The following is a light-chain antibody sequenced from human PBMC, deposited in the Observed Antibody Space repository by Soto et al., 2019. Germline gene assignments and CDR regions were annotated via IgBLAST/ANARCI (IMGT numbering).Light chain of an antibody. CDR2: DAS. V-gene: IGKV3-11*01. CDR1: QTIDNY. CDR3: QQRTSWPRT. J-gene: IGKJ4*02. Sequence: EIVLTQSPATLSLSPGERATLSCRASQTIDNYLAWYQQKPGQAPRLLIYDASNRVTGIPARFTGGGSGTDFTLTISGLEPEDFALYYCQQRTSWPRTFGGGTKVEIK.